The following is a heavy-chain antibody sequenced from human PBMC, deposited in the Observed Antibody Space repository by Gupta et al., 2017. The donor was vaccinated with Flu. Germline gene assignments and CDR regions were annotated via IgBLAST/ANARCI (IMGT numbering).Heavy chain of an antibody. J-gene: IGHJ5*02. Sequence: QVQLVESGGGVVQPGRSMRLSCAASGFTFSSYGLPWVRQAPGKGLEWVAVIWYDGSNKYYADSVKGRFTISRDNSKNTLYLQMNSLRAEDTAVYYCARGYSSGWYRPNWFDPWGQGTLVTVSS. V-gene: IGHV3-33*01. CDR3: ARGYSSGWYRPNWFDP. CDR1: GFTFSSYG. D-gene: IGHD6-19*01. CDR2: IWYDGSNK.